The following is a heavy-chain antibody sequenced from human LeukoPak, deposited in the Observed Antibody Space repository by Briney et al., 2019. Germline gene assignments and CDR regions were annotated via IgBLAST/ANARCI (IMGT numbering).Heavy chain of an antibody. CDR2: ISSSSSYI. CDR3: ANGDDYYYYYGMDV. D-gene: IGHD2-8*01. Sequence: AGGSLRLSCAASGFTFSSYSMNWVRKAPGKGLEWVSSISSSSSYIYYADSVKGRFTISRDNAKNSLYLQMNSLRAEDTAVYYCANGDDYYYYYGMDVWGQGTTVTVSS. J-gene: IGHJ6*02. V-gene: IGHV3-21*01. CDR1: GFTFSSYS.